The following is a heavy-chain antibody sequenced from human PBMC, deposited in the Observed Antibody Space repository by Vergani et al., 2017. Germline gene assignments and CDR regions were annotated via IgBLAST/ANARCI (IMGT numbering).Heavy chain of an antibody. CDR2: IIPIFGTA. CDR3: ATRCYNFRCYYYGMDV. V-gene: IGHV1-69*13. D-gene: IGHD3-10*01. J-gene: IGHJ6*02. Sequence: QVQLVQSGAEVKKPGSSVKVSCKASGGTFSSYAISWVRQAPGQGLEWMGRIIPIFGTANYAQKFQGRVTITADTSTDTAYMELSSLRSEDTAVYYCATRCYNFRCYYYGMDVWGQGTTVTVSS. CDR1: GGTFSSYA.